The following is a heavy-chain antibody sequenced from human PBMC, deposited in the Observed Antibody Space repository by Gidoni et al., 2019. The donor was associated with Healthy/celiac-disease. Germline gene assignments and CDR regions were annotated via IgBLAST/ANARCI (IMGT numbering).Heavy chain of an antibody. D-gene: IGHD3-3*01. CDR3: ARDLPYYDFWSGRSEDAFDI. J-gene: IGHJ3*02. Sequence: QVQLQESGPGLVKPSGTLSLTCAVSGGSISSSNRWSWVRQPPCEGLQWIGEIYHSGTHNYNPSLKSRVTISVDKSKNQFSLKLSFVTAADTAVYYCARDLPYYDFWSGRSEDAFDIWGQGTMVTVSS. V-gene: IGHV4-4*02. CDR2: IYHSGTH. CDR1: GGSISSSNR.